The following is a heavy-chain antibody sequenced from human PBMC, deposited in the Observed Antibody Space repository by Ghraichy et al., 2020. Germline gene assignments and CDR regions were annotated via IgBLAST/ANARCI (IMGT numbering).Heavy chain of an antibody. V-gene: IGHV3-66*01. D-gene: IGHD3-10*01. CDR2: MYSGGST. CDR1: EFTVSNNY. CDR3: AGDGSGSYGY. Sequence: GESLNISCAASEFTVSNNYMTWVRQAPGRGLEWVSVMYSGGSTFYADSVKGRFTISRDNSKNTLYLQMNSLRAEDTAVYYCAGDGSGSYGYWGQGTLVTVSS. J-gene: IGHJ4*02.